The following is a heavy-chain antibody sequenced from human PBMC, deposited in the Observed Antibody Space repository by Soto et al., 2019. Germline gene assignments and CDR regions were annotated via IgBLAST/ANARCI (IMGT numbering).Heavy chain of an antibody. CDR2: IYYSGST. V-gene: IGHV4-30-4*01. D-gene: IGHD6-13*01. Sequence: TLSLTCTVSGGSISSGDYYWSWTRQPPGKGLEWIGYIYYSGSTYYNPSLKSRVTISVDTSKNQFSLKLSSVTAADTAVYYCARSGYSSSWPHGNWFDPWGQGTLVTVSS. CDR3: ARSGYSSSWPHGNWFDP. CDR1: GGSISSGDYY. J-gene: IGHJ5*02.